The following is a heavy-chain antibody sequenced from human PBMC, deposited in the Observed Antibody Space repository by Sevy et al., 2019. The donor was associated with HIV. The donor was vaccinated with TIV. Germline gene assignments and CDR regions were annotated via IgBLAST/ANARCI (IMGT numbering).Heavy chain of an antibody. CDR3: AKDFTGFYGMDV. CDR1: GLSVTNNG. V-gene: IGHV3-30*18. J-gene: IGHJ6*02. CDR2: ISYDGINK. Sequence: GGALRLSCEVSGLSVTNNGMQWVRQAPGKGLEWVAVISYDGINKYYGDSVKGRFIISRDRSKNTLYLQMNILRIEDTAVYYCAKDFTGFYGMDVWGQGTTVTVSS. D-gene: IGHD3-9*01.